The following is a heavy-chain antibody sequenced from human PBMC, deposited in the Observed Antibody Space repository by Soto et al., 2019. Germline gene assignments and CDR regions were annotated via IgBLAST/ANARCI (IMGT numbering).Heavy chain of an antibody. CDR1: GGSFSGYY. V-gene: IGHV4-34*01. Sequence: PSETLSLTCAVYGGSFSGYYWSWIRQPPGKGLEWIGEINHSGSTNYNPSLKSRVTISVDTSKNQFSLKLSSVTAADTAVYYWARNRNDFWGGSPHRGMDVWGKGTTVTVSS. D-gene: IGHD3-3*01. CDR3: ARNRNDFWGGSPHRGMDV. CDR2: INHSGST. J-gene: IGHJ6*04.